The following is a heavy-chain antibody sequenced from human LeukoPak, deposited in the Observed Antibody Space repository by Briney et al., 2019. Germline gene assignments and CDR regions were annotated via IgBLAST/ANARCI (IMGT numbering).Heavy chain of an antibody. V-gene: IGHV3-30-3*01. CDR2: ISYDGSNK. D-gene: IGHD3-22*01. CDR3: ARDSYYYDSSGYWDY. CDR1: GCTFSSYA. J-gene: IGHJ4*02. Sequence: GRSLRLSCAASGCTFSSYAMHWVRQAPGKGLEWVAVISYDGSNKYYADSVKGRFTISRDNSKNTLYLQMNSLRAEDTAVYYCARDSYYYDSSGYWDYWGQGTLVTVSS.